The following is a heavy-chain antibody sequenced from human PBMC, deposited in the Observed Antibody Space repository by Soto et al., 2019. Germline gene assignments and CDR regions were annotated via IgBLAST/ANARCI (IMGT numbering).Heavy chain of an antibody. D-gene: IGHD2-2*01. CDR1: GYTFTSYG. CDR3: ARARFVGSTSRYYYMDV. J-gene: IGHJ6*03. V-gene: IGHV1-18*01. CDR2: ISAYNGNT. Sequence: ASVKVSCKASGYTFTSYGISWVRQAPGQGLEWMGWISAYNGNTNYAQKLQGRVTVTTDTSTSTAYMELRSLRSDDTAVYYCARARFVGSTSRYYYMDVWGKGTTVTVSS.